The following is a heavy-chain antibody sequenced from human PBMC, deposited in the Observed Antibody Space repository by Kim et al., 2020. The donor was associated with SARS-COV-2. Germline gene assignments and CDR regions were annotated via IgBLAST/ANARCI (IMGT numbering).Heavy chain of an antibody. D-gene: IGHD6-13*01. Sequence: GGSLRLSCAASGFTFSSYGMHWVRQAPGKGLEWVAVISYDGSNKYYADSVKGRFTISRDNSKNTLYLQMNSLRAEDTAVYYCAKDLKIAAAGIRYYYYYGMDVWGQGTTVTVSS. CDR3: AKDLKIAAAGIRYYYYYGMDV. CDR1: GFTFSSYG. V-gene: IGHV3-30*18. J-gene: IGHJ6*02. CDR2: ISYDGSNK.